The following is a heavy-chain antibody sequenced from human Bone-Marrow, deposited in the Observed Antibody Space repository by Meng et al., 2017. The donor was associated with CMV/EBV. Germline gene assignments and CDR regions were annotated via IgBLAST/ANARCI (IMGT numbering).Heavy chain of an antibody. Sequence: SVKVSCKASGGTFSSYAISWVRQAPGQGLEWMGGIIPIFGTANYAQKFQGRVTITTDESTSTAYMELSSLRSEDTAVYYCASTAPGYYDSSFDIWGQGIMVTVSS. CDR3: ASTAPGYYDSSFDI. J-gene: IGHJ3*02. CDR1: GGTFSSYA. CDR2: IIPIFGTA. V-gene: IGHV1-69*05. D-gene: IGHD3-22*01.